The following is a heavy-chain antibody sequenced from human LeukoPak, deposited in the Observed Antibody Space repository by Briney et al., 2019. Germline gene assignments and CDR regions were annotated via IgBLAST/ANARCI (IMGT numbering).Heavy chain of an antibody. CDR1: GFTFSSYA. J-gene: IGHJ3*02. CDR3: ASLNYYDSSGYPRDDAFDI. Sequence: GGSLRLSCAASGFTFSSYAMSWVRQAPGKGLEWVSAISGSGGSTYYADSVKGRFTISRDNAKNTLYLQMNSLRAEDTAVYYCASLNYYDSSGYPRDDAFDIWSQGTMVTVSS. CDR2: ISGSGGST. D-gene: IGHD3-22*01. V-gene: IGHV3-23*01.